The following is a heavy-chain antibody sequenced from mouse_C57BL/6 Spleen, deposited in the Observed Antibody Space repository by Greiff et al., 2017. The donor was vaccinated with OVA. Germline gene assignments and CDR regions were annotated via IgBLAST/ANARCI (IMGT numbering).Heavy chain of an antibody. D-gene: IGHD1-2*01. Sequence: VKVVESGAELARPGASVKLSCKASGYTFTSYGISWVKQRTGQGLEWIGEIYPTSGNTYYNEKFKGKATLTADKSSSTAYMELRSLTSEDSAVYFCARFSHYPGGAMDYWGQGTSVTVAS. CDR3: ARFSHYPGGAMDY. CDR2: IYPTSGNT. CDR1: GYTFTSYG. J-gene: IGHJ4*01. V-gene: IGHV1-81*01.